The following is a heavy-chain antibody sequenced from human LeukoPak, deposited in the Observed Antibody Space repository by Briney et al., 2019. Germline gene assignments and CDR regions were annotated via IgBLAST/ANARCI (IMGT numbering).Heavy chain of an antibody. D-gene: IGHD2-15*01. Sequence: PSETLSLTCAVYGGSFSGYYWTWIRQTPGKGLEWIGEINHRGSTNYNPSLESRVTISVDTSKNHFSLDPTPVTAADTAVYYCASGGWYRGYWGQGTLVTVSS. CDR3: ASGGWYRGY. V-gene: IGHV4-34*01. J-gene: IGHJ4*02. CDR1: GGSFSGYY. CDR2: INHRGST.